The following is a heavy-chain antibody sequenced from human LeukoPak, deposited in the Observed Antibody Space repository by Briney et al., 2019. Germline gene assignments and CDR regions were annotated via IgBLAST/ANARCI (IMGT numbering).Heavy chain of an antibody. CDR1: GFSFSSYG. D-gene: IGHD1-7*01. CDR3: ARDGTGSGFDY. J-gene: IGHJ4*02. Sequence: PGRSLRLSCAASGFSFSSYGMHWVRQAPGKGLEWVAVIWYDGSNKYYADSVKGRFTISRDNSKSTLYLQMNSLRAEDTAVYYCARDGTGSGFDYWGQGTLVTVSS. V-gene: IGHV3-33*01. CDR2: IWYDGSNK.